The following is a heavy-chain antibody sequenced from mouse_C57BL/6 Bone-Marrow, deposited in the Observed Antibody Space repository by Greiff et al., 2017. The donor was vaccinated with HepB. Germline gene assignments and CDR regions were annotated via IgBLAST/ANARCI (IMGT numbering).Heavy chain of an antibody. V-gene: IGHV1-78*01. D-gene: IGHD2-3*01. CDR2: IYPRDGST. J-gene: IGHJ3*01. Sequence: VKLTESDAELVKPGASVKISCKVSGYTFTDHTIHWMKQRPEQGLEWIGYIYPRDGSTKYNEKFKGKATLTADKSSSTAYMQLNSLTSEDSAVYFCARDDGYYPAWFAYWGQGTLVTVSA. CDR1: GYTFTDHT. CDR3: ARDDGYYPAWFAY.